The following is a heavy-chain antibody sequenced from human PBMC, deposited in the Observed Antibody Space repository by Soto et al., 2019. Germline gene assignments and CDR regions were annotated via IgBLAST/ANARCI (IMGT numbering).Heavy chain of an antibody. J-gene: IGHJ6*02. V-gene: IGHV1-2*02. D-gene: IGHD1-1*01. CDR1: GYTFTGYY. Sequence: ASVKVSCKASGYTFTGYYMHWVRQAPGQGLEWMGWINPNSGGTNYAQKFQGRVTMTRDTSITTAYMELSRLRFDDTAVYYCARVITTAGYGMDVWGQATTVTVSS. CDR2: INPNSGGT. CDR3: ARVITTAGYGMDV.